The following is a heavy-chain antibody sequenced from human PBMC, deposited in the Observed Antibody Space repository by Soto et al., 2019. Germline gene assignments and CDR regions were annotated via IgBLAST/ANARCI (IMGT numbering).Heavy chain of an antibody. J-gene: IGHJ3*02. CDR2: IYYSGRT. CDR1: GGSISSYY. D-gene: IGHD6-19*01. Sequence: SETLSLTCTVSGGSISSYYWSWIRQPPGKGLEWIGYIYYSGRTNYNPSLKSRVTISVDTSKNQFSLKLSSVTAADTAVYYCARDSDSSGFDIWGQGTMVTVSS. CDR3: ARDSDSSGFDI. V-gene: IGHV4-59*01.